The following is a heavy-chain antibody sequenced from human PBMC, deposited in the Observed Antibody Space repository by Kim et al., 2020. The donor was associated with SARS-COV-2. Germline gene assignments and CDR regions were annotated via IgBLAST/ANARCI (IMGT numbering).Heavy chain of an antibody. CDR1: GFTVSSNY. CDR3: AREERITIFGVVIPGYYM. D-gene: IGHD3-3*01. J-gene: IGHJ6*03. V-gene: IGHV3-66*01. CDR2: IYSGGST. Sequence: GGSLRLSCAASGFTVSSNYMSWVRQAPGKGLEWVSVIYSGGSTYYADSVKGRLTISRDNSKNTLYLQMNSLRAEDTAVYYCAREERITIFGVVIPGYYM.